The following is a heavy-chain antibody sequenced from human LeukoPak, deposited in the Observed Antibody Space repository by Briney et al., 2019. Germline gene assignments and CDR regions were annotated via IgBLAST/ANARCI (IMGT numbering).Heavy chain of an antibody. V-gene: IGHV4-59*01. CDR2: IYYSGST. CDR1: GGSISSYY. Sequence: ASETLSLTCTVSGGSISSYYWSWIRQPPGKGLEWIGYIYYSGSTNYNPSLKSRVTISVDTSKNQFSLKLSSVTAADTAVYYCARDSGYSYGLDYWGQGTLVTVFS. D-gene: IGHD5-18*01. J-gene: IGHJ4*02. CDR3: ARDSGYSYGLDY.